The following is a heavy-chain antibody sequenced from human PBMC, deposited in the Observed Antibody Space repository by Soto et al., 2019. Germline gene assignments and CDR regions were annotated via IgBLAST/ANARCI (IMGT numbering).Heavy chain of an antibody. CDR1: GFTFTNYG. J-gene: IGHJ4*02. V-gene: IGHV3-33*01. Sequence: PGGSLRLSCAASGFTFTNYGMHWVRQAPGKGLEWVAVIWYDGSNKFYADSVKGRFTISRDNSKNTLYLQMSSLRAEDTALYYCARDLFDYWGQGTLVTVSS. CDR2: IWYDGSNK. CDR3: ARDLFDY.